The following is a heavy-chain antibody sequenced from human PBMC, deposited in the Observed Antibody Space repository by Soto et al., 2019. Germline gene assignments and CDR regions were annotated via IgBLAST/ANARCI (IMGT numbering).Heavy chain of an antibody. CDR2: IWYDGSNK. V-gene: IGHV3-33*01. CDR3: ARESSYYYGSGSYSILNPYYYYYYGMDV. Sequence: GGSLRLSCAASGFTFSSYGMHWVRQAPGKGLEWVAVIWYDGSNKYYADSVKGRFTISRDNSKNTLYLQMNSLRAEDTAVYYCARESSYYYGSGSYSILNPYYYYYYGMDVWGQGTTVTVSS. D-gene: IGHD3-10*01. J-gene: IGHJ6*02. CDR1: GFTFSSYG.